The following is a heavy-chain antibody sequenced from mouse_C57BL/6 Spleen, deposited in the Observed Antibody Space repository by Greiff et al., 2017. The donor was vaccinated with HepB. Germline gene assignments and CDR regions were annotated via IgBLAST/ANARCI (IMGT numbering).Heavy chain of an antibody. D-gene: IGHD4-1*02. J-gene: IGHJ4*01. V-gene: IGHV2-2*01. CDR1: GFSLTSYG. Sequence: QVQLQQSGPGLVQPSQRLSISCTVSGFSLTSYGVHWVRQSPGKGLEWLGVIWSGGSTDYNAAFISRLSISKDNSKSQVFFKMNSLQADDTAIYYCAPQLGRNYAMDYWGQGTSVTVSS. CDR2: IWSGGST. CDR3: APQLGRNYAMDY.